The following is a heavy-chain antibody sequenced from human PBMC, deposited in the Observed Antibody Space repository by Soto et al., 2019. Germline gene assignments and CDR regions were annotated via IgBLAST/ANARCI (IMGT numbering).Heavy chain of an antibody. CDR1: GFTVSTNY. D-gene: IGHD5-12*01. CDR3: ARRRDGYKGYFDY. J-gene: IGHJ4*02. CDR2: IYSGVGP. V-gene: IGHV3-53*01. Sequence: EVQLVESGGGLIQPGGSLRLSCAASGFTVSTNYMSWVRQTPGKGLEWVASIYSGVGPYYSDSVKGRFTISRDNSKNTLYLQMNSLRAEDTAVYYCARRRDGYKGYFDYWGQGTLVTVSS.